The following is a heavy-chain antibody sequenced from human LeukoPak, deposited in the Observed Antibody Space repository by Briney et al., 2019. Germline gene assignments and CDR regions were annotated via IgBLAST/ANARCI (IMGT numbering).Heavy chain of an antibody. CDR2: IYSGGST. CDR1: EFPVSSNY. J-gene: IGHJ6*03. D-gene: IGHD3-10*01. Sequence: GGSLSLSCAASEFPVSSNYMSWVRQAPGKGLDWVSVIYSGGSTYYADSVKGRFTISRDNSKNTLYLQMNSLRAEDTAVYYCARVHGSGSYYGYYYYYYMDVWGKGTTVTISS. V-gene: IGHV3-66*01. CDR3: ARVHGSGSYYGYYYYYYMDV.